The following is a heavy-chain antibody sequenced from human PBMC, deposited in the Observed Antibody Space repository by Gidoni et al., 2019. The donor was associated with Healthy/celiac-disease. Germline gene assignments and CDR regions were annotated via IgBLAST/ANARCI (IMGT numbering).Heavy chain of an antibody. D-gene: IGHD3-10*01. CDR3: ATDYYGSGSPVGDY. J-gene: IGHJ4*02. CDR1: GFTFSSYS. CDR2: ISSSSSYI. Sequence: EVQLVESGGGLVKPGGSLRLSCAASGFTFSSYSMNGVRQAPGKGLEWVSSISSSSSYIYYADSVKGRFTISRDNAKNSLYLQMNSLRAEDTAVYYCATDYYGSGSPVGDYWGQGTLVTVSS. V-gene: IGHV3-21*01.